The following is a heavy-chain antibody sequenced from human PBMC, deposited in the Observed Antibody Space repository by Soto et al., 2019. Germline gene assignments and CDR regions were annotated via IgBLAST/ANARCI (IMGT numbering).Heavy chain of an antibody. V-gene: IGHV4-31*03. CDR3: ASGGVTYYYDSSGYQIDY. Sequence: SETLSLTCTVSGGSISSGGYYWSWVRQHPGKGLEGIGYIYYSGSTYYNPSLKSRVTISVDTSKNQFSLKLSSVTAADTAVYYCASGGVTYYYDSSGYQIDYWGQGTLVTVSS. D-gene: IGHD3-22*01. CDR2: IYYSGST. CDR1: GGSISSGGYY. J-gene: IGHJ4*02.